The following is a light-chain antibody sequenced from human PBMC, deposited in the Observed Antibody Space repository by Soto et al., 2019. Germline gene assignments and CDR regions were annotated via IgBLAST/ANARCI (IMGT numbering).Light chain of an antibody. V-gene: IGKV3-15*01. Sequence: EILMTQSPATLSVSPGERATLSCRSSQSVSSNLAWYQQKLGQAPRLLIYGASTRATGIPARFSGSGSGTEFTLTLSSLQSEEFAVYYCQQYNNWPLTFGGGTKVEIK. CDR3: QQYNNWPLT. CDR2: GAS. J-gene: IGKJ4*01. CDR1: QSVSSN.